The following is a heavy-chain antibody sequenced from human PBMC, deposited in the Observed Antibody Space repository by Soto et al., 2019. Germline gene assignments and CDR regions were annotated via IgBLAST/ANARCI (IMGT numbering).Heavy chain of an antibody. D-gene: IGHD3-22*01. Sequence: EVQLVESGGGLVQPGGSLKLSCAASGFTFSGSAMHWVRQASGKGLEWVGRIRSKANSYATAYAASVEGRFTISRDDSKNTAYLQRHSMTSEDTAVYYCTKVGYLAAFEIWGQGTMVTVSS. CDR3: TKVGYLAAFEI. J-gene: IGHJ3*02. V-gene: IGHV3-73*01. CDR1: GFTFSGSA. CDR2: IRSKANSYAT.